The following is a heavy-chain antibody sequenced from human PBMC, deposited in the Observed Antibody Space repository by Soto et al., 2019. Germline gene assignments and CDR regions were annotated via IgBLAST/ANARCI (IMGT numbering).Heavy chain of an antibody. CDR3: YVAIPEMNWFDP. J-gene: IGHJ5*02. V-gene: IGHV1-69*06. Sequence: WASVKVSCKASGGTFSSYAISWVRQAPGQGLEWMGGIIPIFGTANYAQKFQGRVTITADKSTSTAYMELSSLRSEDTAVYYCYVAIPEMNWFDPWGQGTLVTVSS. CDR1: GGTFSSYA. D-gene: IGHD2-2*02. CDR2: IIPIFGTA.